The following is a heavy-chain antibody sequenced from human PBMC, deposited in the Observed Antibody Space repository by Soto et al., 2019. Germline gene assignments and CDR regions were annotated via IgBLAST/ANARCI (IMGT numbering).Heavy chain of an antibody. J-gene: IGHJ4*02. CDR3: ARSSPHSGYYAPCDY. D-gene: IGHD3-22*01. CDR2: IYYSGST. Sequence: QLQLQESGPGLVKPSETLSLTCTVSGGSISSSSYYWGWIRQPPGKGLEWIGSIYYSGSTYYNPSLKSRVPIAVDTSKNQFSLKLRSVTAADTAVYYCARSSPHSGYYAPCDYWGQGTLVTVSS. V-gene: IGHV4-39*01. CDR1: GGSISSSSYY.